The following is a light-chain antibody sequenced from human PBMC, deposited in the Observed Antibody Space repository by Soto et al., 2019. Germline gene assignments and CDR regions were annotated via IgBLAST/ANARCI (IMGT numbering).Light chain of an antibody. CDR1: SSDGADYKD. CDR2: EVT. V-gene: IGLV2-14*01. CDR3: SSYTTSSTV. J-gene: IGLJ1*01. Sequence: QSARTQPASVSGSPGQSITISCNATSSDGADYKDVSWYQQHPGNAPKLMIYEVTYRPSGVSNRFSGSKSGNTASLTISGLQAEDEAEYYCSSYTTSSTVFGTGTKLTVL.